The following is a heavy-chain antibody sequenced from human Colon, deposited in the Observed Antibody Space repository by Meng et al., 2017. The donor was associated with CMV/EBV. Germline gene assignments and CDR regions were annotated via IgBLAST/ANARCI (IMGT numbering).Heavy chain of an antibody. CDR1: NFSIGYGNY. Sequence: SETLSLTCTVSNFSIGYGNYWGWIRQPPGKGLEWIGSVFHSGDTFYSPSLKSRVILSVDTPKNQFSLKVTSVTAADTAVYYCVRDRDFWSGPQFDSWGQGNLVTVSS. J-gene: IGHJ5*01. CDR3: VRDRDFWSGPQFDS. D-gene: IGHD3-3*01. V-gene: IGHV4-38-2*02. CDR2: VFHSGDT.